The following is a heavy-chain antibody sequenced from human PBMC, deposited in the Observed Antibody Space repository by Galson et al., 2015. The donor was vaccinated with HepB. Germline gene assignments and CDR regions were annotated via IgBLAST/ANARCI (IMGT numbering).Heavy chain of an antibody. D-gene: IGHD2-2*01. J-gene: IGHJ4*02. V-gene: IGHV3-66*02. CDR2: IYSGGST. CDR3: ATSPMLGTRWYEEDY. CDR1: GFNVSTNY. Sequence: SLRLSCAASGFNVSTNYMIWVRQPPGKGPEWVSSIYSGGSTFYADSVEGRFTTSRDSSRNTLYLQMISLRHDDTSVYYCATSPMLGTRWYEEDYWGQGTLVTVS.